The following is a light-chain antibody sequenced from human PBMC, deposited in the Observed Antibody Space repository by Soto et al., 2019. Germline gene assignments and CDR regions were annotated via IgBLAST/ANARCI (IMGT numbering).Light chain of an antibody. J-gene: IGLJ1*01. CDR2: AVS. CDR1: ASDVGGYNY. Sequence: QSVLTQPASVSGSPGQSITISCTGTASDVGGYNYVSWYQQHPGKAPKLMIHAVSNRPSGISSRFSGSKSGNTASLTISGLQSEVEADYFCCSYTSRTTYVFGTGTKVTVL. V-gene: IGLV2-14*01. CDR3: CSYTSRTTYV.